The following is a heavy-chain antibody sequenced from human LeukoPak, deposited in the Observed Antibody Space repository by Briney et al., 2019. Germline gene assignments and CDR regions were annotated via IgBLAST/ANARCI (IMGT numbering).Heavy chain of an antibody. V-gene: IGHV3-23*01. CDR3: ARSFRVPPYNWFDP. CDR2: ISGSGGET. Sequence: GGSLRLSCAASGFTFSSYVVSWVRQAPGKGLEWVSVISGSGGETNYADSVKGRFTISRDNSKNTLYLQMNSLRAEDTAVYYCARSFRVPPYNWFDPWGQGTLVTVSS. J-gene: IGHJ5*02. D-gene: IGHD2-2*01. CDR1: GFTFSSYV.